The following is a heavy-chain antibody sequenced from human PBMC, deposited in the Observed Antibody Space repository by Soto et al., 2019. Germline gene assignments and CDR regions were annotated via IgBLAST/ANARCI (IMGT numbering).Heavy chain of an antibody. CDR2: MNPNSDDT. CDR1: GYTFIGYD. CDR3: ARVMVRGVIINDY. V-gene: IGHV1-8*01. D-gene: IGHD3-10*01. Sequence: QVQLVQSGAEVKKPGASVKVSCKASGYTFIGYDINWVRQAPVQGLEWMGWMNPNSDDTRYAQNFQGRVTMTRETSTSTVYMELSSLRSEDTAVYYCARVMVRGVIINDYWGQGTLVTVSS. J-gene: IGHJ4*02.